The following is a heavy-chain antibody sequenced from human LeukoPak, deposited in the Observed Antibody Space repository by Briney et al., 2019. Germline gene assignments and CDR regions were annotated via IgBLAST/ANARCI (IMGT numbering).Heavy chain of an antibody. CDR2: ISSSSSYI. Sequence: GGSLRLSCAASGFTFSSYSMNWVRQAPGKGLEWVSSISSSSSYIYYADSVKGRFTISRDNAKNSLYLQMNSLRAEDTAVYYCARDLTRVTGGGYWGQGTLVTVSS. J-gene: IGHJ4*02. CDR1: GFTFSSYS. CDR3: ARDLTRVTGGGY. V-gene: IGHV3-21*01. D-gene: IGHD4-11*01.